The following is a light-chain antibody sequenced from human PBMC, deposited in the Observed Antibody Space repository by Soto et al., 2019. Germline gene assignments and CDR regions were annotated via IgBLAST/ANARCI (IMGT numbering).Light chain of an antibody. Sequence: QSALTQPASVSGSPGQSIAISCTGTSSNVGGYNFVSWYQLHPGKAPKLLIYEVNKRPSGVSNRFSGSKSDNTASLTISGLQAEDEADYYCCSYGGDRIFGGGTKLTVL. J-gene: IGLJ2*01. V-gene: IGLV2-23*02. CDR3: CSYGGDRI. CDR2: EVN. CDR1: SSNVGGYNF.